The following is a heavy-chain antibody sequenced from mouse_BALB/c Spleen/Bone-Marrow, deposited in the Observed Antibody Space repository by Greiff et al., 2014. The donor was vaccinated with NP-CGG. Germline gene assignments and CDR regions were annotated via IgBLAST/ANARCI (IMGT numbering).Heavy chain of an antibody. Sequence: QVQLKESGAELARPGASVKMSCKASGYTFTSYTMHWVKQRPGQGLEWIGYINPSSGYNNYNQKFKDKATLTADKYSSTEVMQLSSSTSEDYAVMYCAGWGNYCGSSWLAYWGQGTLVTVSA. CDR3: AGWGNYCGSSWLAY. J-gene: IGHJ3*01. CDR1: GYTFTSYT. D-gene: IGHD1-1*01. CDR2: INPSSGYN. V-gene: IGHV1-4*01.